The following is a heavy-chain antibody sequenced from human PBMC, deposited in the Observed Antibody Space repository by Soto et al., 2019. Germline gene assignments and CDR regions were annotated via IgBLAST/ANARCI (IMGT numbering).Heavy chain of an antibody. CDR3: AKGGPITMVRGVPLGYYYGMDV. Sequence: EVQLLESGGGLVQPGGSLRLSCAASGFTFSSYAMSWVRQAPGKGLEWVSAISGSGGSTYYADSVKGRFTISRDNSKNTLYLQMNSLRAEDTAVYYCAKGGPITMVRGVPLGYYYGMDVWGQGTTVTVSS. D-gene: IGHD3-10*01. CDR1: GFTFSSYA. J-gene: IGHJ6*02. CDR2: ISGSGGST. V-gene: IGHV3-23*01.